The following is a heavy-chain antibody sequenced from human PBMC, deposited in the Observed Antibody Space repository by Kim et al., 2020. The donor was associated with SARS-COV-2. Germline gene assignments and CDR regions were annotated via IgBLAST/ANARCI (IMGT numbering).Heavy chain of an antibody. CDR1: GYTFTNYA. D-gene: IGHD3-10*01. Sequence: ASVKVSCKTTGYTFTNYAMHWVRQAPGQRPEWMGWINGNNGYTKYSKKFQDRLVITRDTSASTAYMELSSLRSEDTAVYSCVPSTIRGAGYWGQGTLVTVSS. V-gene: IGHV1-3*01. CDR2: INGNNGYT. J-gene: IGHJ4*02. CDR3: VPSTIRGAGY.